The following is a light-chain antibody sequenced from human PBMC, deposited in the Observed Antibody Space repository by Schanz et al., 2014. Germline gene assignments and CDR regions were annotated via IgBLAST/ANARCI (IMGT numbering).Light chain of an antibody. V-gene: IGKV3-15*01. CDR3: QQYGSSFGT. Sequence: EIVMTQSPATLSVSPGERATLSCRASQSVSSNLAWYQQKPGQAPRLLIYGASTRATGIPARFSGSGSGTEFTLTISSLQSEDFAVYYCQQYGSSFGTFGQGTKVEI. CDR1: QSVSSN. J-gene: IGKJ1*01. CDR2: GAS.